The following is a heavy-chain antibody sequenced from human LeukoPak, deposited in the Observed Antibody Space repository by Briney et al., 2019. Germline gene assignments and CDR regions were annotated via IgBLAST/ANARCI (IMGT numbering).Heavy chain of an antibody. CDR3: ARDDGDYEHSLDY. D-gene: IGHD4-17*01. Sequence: PSETLSLTCTVSGGSISSYYWSCIRQPPGKGLEWIGYIYYSGSTNYNPSLKSRVTISVDTSKNQFSLKLSSVTAADTAVYYCARDDGDYEHSLDYWGQGTLVTVSS. CDR1: GGSISSYY. J-gene: IGHJ4*02. V-gene: IGHV4-59*01. CDR2: IYYSGST.